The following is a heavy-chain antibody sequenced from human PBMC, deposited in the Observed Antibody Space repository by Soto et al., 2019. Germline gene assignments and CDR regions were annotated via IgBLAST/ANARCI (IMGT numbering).Heavy chain of an antibody. Sequence: GASVKVSCKASGGTFSSYAISWVRQAPGQGLEWMGGIIPIFGTANYAQKFQGRVTITADESTSTAYMELSSLRSEDTAVYYCALDGAPYCGGDCYSSWGQGTLVTVSS. J-gene: IGHJ4*02. CDR2: IIPIFGTA. CDR3: ALDGAPYCGGDCYSS. D-gene: IGHD2-21*02. CDR1: GGTFSSYA. V-gene: IGHV1-69*13.